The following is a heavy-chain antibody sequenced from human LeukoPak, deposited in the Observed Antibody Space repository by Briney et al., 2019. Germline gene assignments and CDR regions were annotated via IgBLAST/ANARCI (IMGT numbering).Heavy chain of an antibody. V-gene: IGHV1-24*01. D-gene: IGHD3-10*01. J-gene: IGHJ3*02. CDR1: GHTLSELS. CDR2: FDPEHGEI. CDR3: ASKAYYYGSGSYRAFDI. Sequence: ASVQVSCKLSGHTLSELSMHWVRQAPGKGLEWMGGFDPEHGEIVYAQKFQGRVTMTEDTSTDTAYMELSSLRSEDTAVYYCASKAYYYGSGSYRAFDIWGQGTMVTVSS.